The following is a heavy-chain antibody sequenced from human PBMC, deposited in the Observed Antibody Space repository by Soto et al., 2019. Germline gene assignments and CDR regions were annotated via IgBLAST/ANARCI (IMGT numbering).Heavy chain of an antibody. CDR1: GSTFTSYG. CDR3: VRRHVSATGIDWFDP. Sequence: ASVKVSCTASGSTFTSYGIHWVSQAPGQRLEWMGWINAANGDTKYSPKFQGRVTITRDTSASTAYMELSSLRSEDTAVYYCVRRHVSATGIDWFDPWGQGTLVTVSS. D-gene: IGHD6-13*01. CDR2: INAANGDT. J-gene: IGHJ5*02. V-gene: IGHV1-3*01.